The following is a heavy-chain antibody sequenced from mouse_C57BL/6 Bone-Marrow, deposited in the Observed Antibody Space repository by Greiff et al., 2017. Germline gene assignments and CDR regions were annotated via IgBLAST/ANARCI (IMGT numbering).Heavy chain of an antibody. Sequence: EVKLMESGGGLVQPGGSMKLSCVASGFTFSNYWMNWVRQSPEKGLEWVAQIRLKSDNYATHYAESVKGRFTISRDDSKSSVYLQMNNLRAEDTGIYYCTRNGKRDAMDYCGQGTSVTVSS. CDR1: GFTFSNYW. J-gene: IGHJ4*01. D-gene: IGHD2-1*01. V-gene: IGHV6-3*01. CDR2: IRLKSDNYAT. CDR3: TRNGKRDAMDY.